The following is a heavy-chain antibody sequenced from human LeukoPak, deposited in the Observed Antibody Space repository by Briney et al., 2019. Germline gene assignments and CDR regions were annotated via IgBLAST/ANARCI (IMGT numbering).Heavy chain of an antibody. D-gene: IGHD3-10*01. V-gene: IGHV3-48*03. CDR1: GFTFSSYG. Sequence: GGSLRLSCAASGFTFSSYGMNWVRQAPGKGLEWVSYISSSGSTIYYANSVKGRFTISRDNARNSLYLQMNSLRAEDTAVYYCARLDYYGSGSYFDYWGQGTLVTVSS. J-gene: IGHJ4*02. CDR3: ARLDYYGSGSYFDY. CDR2: ISSSGSTI.